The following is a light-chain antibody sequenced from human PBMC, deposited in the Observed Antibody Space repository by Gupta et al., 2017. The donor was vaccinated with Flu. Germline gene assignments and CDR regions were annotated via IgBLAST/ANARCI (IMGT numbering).Light chain of an antibody. CDR3: QAWDDFTPV. CDR2: HDT. V-gene: IGLV3-1*01. Sequence: SPGQTASVPCSGNHLEDRFVYWVQQRPGQSHLLVIYHDTRRPSGIPERFSASKSGGTSTLTITGAQPIDEAVYYCQAWDDFTPVFGSGTQVTVL. CDR1: HLEDRF. J-gene: IGLJ1*01.